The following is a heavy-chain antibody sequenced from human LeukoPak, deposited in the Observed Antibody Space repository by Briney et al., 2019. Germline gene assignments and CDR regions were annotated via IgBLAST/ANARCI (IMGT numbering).Heavy chain of an antibody. CDR1: GFTVGSNY. J-gene: IGHJ4*02. V-gene: IGHV3-53*01. Sequence: GALRLSCAASGFTVGSNYMTWVRQAPGKGLEWVSLIYSAGGTYYTDSVKGRFTISRHSSKNTLYLQMSSLRAEDTAVYYCAKDQTSSGYYIDYWGQGTLVTVSS. CDR3: AKDQTSSGYYIDY. D-gene: IGHD3-22*01. CDR2: IYSAGGT.